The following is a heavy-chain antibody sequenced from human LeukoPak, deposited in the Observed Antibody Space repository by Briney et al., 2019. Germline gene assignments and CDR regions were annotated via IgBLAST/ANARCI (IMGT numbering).Heavy chain of an antibody. CDR1: GFNFSNYG. CDR2: IRYDGSNK. V-gene: IGHV3-30*02. Sequence: GGSLRLSCAASGFNFSNYGMHWVRQAPGKGLERVAFIRYDGSNKYYADSVKGRFTISRDNSKNTLFLQMNSLRPEDTAVYYCAKGFVAVAGTYWGQGTLVTVSS. D-gene: IGHD6-19*01. J-gene: IGHJ4*02. CDR3: AKGFVAVAGTY.